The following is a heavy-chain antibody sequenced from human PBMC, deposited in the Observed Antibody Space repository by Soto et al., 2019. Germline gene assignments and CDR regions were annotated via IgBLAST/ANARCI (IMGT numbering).Heavy chain of an antibody. J-gene: IGHJ4*02. V-gene: IGHV1-18*01. Sequence: QVQLVQSGAEVKKPGASVKVSCKASGYTFTTYGISWVRQAPGQGLEWMGWISAYNGNTKYAQKLQGRVTMTTDTSXSXXXXXXXXXXXXXXXXXXXXXXXPPXDYWGQGTLVTVXS. CDR2: ISAYNGNT. CDR3: XXXXPPXDY. CDR1: GYTFTTYG.